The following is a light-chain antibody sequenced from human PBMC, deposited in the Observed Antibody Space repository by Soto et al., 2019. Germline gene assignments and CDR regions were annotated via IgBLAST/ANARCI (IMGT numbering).Light chain of an antibody. CDR2: AAS. Sequence: DIQMTQSPSSLSASVGDRVTITCRASQGISNYLAWYQQKPGKVPKLLIYAASTLQSGVPSRFSGSASGTNFPLTISSLQPEHFATYYCQKYNSAPRAFGQGTKVQIK. V-gene: IGKV1-27*01. CDR1: QGISNY. J-gene: IGKJ1*01. CDR3: QKYNSAPRA.